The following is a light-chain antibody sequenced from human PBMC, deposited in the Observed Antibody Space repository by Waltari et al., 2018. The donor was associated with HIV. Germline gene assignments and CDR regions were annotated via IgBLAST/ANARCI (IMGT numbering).Light chain of an antibody. J-gene: IGLJ3*02. V-gene: IGLV3-21*02. CDR1: DIGRKS. CDR3: QVWESSNESWV. Sequence: SYVMTQTPSVSVASGHKARIPCGGNDIGRKSVQWYQQKAGQPPVVVVYDDTDRPSGIPERFSGSNSGNTATLTISRVEAGDEADYYCQVWESSNESWVFGGGTKLTVL. CDR2: DDT.